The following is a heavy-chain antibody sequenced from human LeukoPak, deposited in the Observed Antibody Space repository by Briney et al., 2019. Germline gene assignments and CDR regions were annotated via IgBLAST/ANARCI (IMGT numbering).Heavy chain of an antibody. CDR2: IYYSGST. D-gene: IGHD1-26*01. CDR3: ARVLVGASTRVAFDI. V-gene: IGHV4-30-4*08. J-gene: IGHJ3*02. Sequence: SETLSLTCTVSGGSISSGDYYWSWIRQPPGKGLEWIGYIYYSGSTYYNPSLKCRVTISVDTSKNQFSLKLSSVTAADTAVYYCARVLVGASTRVAFDIWGQGTMVTVSS. CDR1: GGSISSGDYY.